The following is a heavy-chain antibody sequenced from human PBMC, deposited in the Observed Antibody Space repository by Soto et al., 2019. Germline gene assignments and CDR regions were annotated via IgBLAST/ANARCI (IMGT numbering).Heavy chain of an antibody. D-gene: IGHD3-9*01. CDR2: ISGSGERT. Sequence: EEQLLESGGGLVQPGGSLRLSCAASGFTFSLYAMSWVRHTPGKGLEWVASISGSGERTYYADSVKGRFTISKDNSKXXVXXXXXSLRAEDTAEYYCAKGDWLYDNYYGMEVWGQGTSVTVSS. CDR3: AKGDWLYDNYYGMEV. CDR1: GFTFSLYA. J-gene: IGHJ6*02. V-gene: IGHV3-23*01.